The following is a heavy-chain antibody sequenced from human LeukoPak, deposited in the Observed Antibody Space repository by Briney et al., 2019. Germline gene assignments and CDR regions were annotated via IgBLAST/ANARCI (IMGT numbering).Heavy chain of an antibody. J-gene: IGHJ5*02. Sequence: PSETLSLTCAVYGGSFSGYYWSWIRQPPGKGLEWIGEINHSGSTNYNPSLKSRVTISVDTSKNQFSLKLSSVTAADTAVYYCARGDTAMVANWFDPWGQGTLVTVSS. V-gene: IGHV4-34*01. CDR2: INHSGST. CDR1: GGSFSGYY. D-gene: IGHD5-18*01. CDR3: ARGDTAMVANWFDP.